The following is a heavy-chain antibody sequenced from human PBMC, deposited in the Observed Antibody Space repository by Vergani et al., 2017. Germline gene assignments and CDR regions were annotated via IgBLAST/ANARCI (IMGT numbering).Heavy chain of an antibody. CDR1: GFTVSSNY. CDR2: ISGSGGST. CDR3: AKDYCSSTSCRFDY. Sequence: EVQLVESGGGLVQPGGSLRLSCAASGFTVSSNYMSWVRQAPGKGLEWVSAISGSGGSTYYADSVKGRFTISRDNSKNTLYLQMNSLRAEDTAVYYCAKDYCSSTSCRFDYWGQGTLVTVSS. D-gene: IGHD2-2*01. J-gene: IGHJ4*02. V-gene: IGHV3-23*04.